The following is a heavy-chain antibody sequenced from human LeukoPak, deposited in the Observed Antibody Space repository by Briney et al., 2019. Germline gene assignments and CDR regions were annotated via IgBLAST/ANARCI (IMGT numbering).Heavy chain of an antibody. Sequence: GRSLRLSCAASGFTLSSYGMHWGRHAPGQGLEWVAVIWDDGSNKYYADSVKGRFTISRDNSKNTLYLQMNSLRAEDTAVYYCARGHYDILTGYYPHFDYWGQGTLVTVSS. CDR3: ARGHYDILTGYYPHFDY. D-gene: IGHD3-9*01. CDR2: IWDDGSNK. CDR1: GFTLSSYG. J-gene: IGHJ4*02. V-gene: IGHV3-33*01.